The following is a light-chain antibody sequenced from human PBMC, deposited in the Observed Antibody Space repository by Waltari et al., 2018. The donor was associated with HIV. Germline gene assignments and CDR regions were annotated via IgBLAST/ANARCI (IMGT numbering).Light chain of an antibody. CDR2: GNS. V-gene: IGLV1-40*01. CDR3: QSYDSNLSGL. Sequence: QSELTQPPSVSAAPGQRVTISCTGSSSNIGDGYDVHWYQQVPGRAPKVVIYGNSNRPSGVPDRFSGSKSGSSASLVITGLQSEDEADYYCQSYDSNLSGLFGGGTKVTVL. J-gene: IGLJ2*01. CDR1: SSNIGDGYD.